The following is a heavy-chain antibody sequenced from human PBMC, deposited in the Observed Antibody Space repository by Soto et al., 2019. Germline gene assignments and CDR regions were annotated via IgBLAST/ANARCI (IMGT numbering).Heavy chain of an antibody. Sequence: ASVKVSCKGFGYSFMKYGINWVRQAPGQGLEWVGWISPYSGYTHSAQKFHGRLTLTTDTAASTAYMELRILRSADAALYYSAREGSVLSPAAQPSRFDSWGQGTLVTVSS. J-gene: IGHJ4*02. CDR2: ISPYSGYT. CDR1: GYSFMKYG. CDR3: AREGSVLSPAAQPSRFDS. V-gene: IGHV1-18*01. D-gene: IGHD2-2*01.